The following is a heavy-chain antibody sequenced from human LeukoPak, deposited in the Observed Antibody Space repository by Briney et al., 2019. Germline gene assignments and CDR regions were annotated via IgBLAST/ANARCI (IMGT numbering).Heavy chain of an antibody. D-gene: IGHD6-19*01. Sequence: GGSLRLPCEASGFIVSNYEMNWVRLAPGKGLQWISFIASDGSINYADSVKGRFTLSRDSATNSLYLHMNSLRAEDTAVYYYATSLSGWGTYHYMDVWGKGTAVTISS. J-gene: IGHJ6*03. CDR2: IASDGSI. CDR3: ATSLSGWGTYHYMDV. V-gene: IGHV3-48*03. CDR1: GFIVSNYE.